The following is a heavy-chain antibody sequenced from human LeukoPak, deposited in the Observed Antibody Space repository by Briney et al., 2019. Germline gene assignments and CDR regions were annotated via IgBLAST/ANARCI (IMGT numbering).Heavy chain of an antibody. V-gene: IGHV3-30*04. CDR2: ISYDGSNK. Sequence: PGGSLRLSCAASGFTFSSYAMHWVRQAPGKGLEWVAVISYDGSNKYYADSVKGRFTISRDNSKNTLYLQMNSLRAEDTAVYYCAREGTYYDILTGYFKLYYYYMDVWGKGTTVTVSS. D-gene: IGHD3-9*01. CDR3: AREGTYYDILTGYFKLYYYYMDV. CDR1: GFTFSSYA. J-gene: IGHJ6*03.